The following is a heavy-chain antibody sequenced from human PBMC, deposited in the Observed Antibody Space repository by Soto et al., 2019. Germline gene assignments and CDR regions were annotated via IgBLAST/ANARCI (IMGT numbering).Heavy chain of an antibody. V-gene: IGHV4-59*01. CDR2: IYYSGST. J-gene: IGHJ6*02. CDR1: GGSISSYY. Sequence: QVQLQESGPGLVKPSETLSLTCTVSGGSISSYYWSWIRQPPGKGLEWIGYIYYSGSTNCNPSLKSRVTISVATSKNPFSLKLSSVTAADTAVYYCARALYDYVWGSSRAYGMDVWGQGTTVTVSS. D-gene: IGHD3-16*02. CDR3: ARALYDYVWGSSRAYGMDV.